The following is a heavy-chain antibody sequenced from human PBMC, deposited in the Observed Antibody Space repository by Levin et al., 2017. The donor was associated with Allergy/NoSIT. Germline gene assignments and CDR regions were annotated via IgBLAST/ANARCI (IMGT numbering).Heavy chain of an antibody. CDR3: ARGRLPPGAFDP. V-gene: IGHV4-30-2*01. CDR2: IYHSGST. D-gene: IGHD2-15*01. J-gene: IGHJ5*02. Sequence: RTSETLSLTCAVSGGSISSGGYSWSWIRQPPGKGLEWIGYIYHSGSTYYNPSLKSRVTISVDRSKNQFSLKLSSVTAADTAVYYCARGRLPPGAFDPWGQGTLVTVSS. CDR1: GGSISSGGYS.